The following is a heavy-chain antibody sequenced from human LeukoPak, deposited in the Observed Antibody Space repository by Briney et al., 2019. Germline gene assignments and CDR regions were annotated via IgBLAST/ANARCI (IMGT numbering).Heavy chain of an antibody. CDR2: ISSRAGTI. CDR3: ARVGALSSSWLLY. D-gene: IGHD6-13*01. V-gene: IGHV3-48*03. J-gene: IGHJ4*02. Sequence: GGSLRLSCSASGLTFSSYEMNWVRQAPGKGLEWVSSISSRAGTIYYADSVKGRFTISRDNAKSSLYLQMNSLRAEDTAVYYCARVGALSSSWLLYWGQGTLVTVSS. CDR1: GLTFSSYE.